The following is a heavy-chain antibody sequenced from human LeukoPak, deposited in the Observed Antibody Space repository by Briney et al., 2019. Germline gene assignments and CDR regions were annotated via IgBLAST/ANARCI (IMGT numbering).Heavy chain of an antibody. V-gene: IGHV4-39*07. D-gene: IGHD3-3*01. Sequence: SETLSLTCTVSGGSISSSSYYWGWIRQPPGKGLEWVGSIYYSGSTYYNPSLKSRVTISVDTSKNQFSLKLSSVTAADTAVYYCARTTRQYDFWSGSLKLDYWGQGTLVTVSS. CDR2: IYYSGST. J-gene: IGHJ4*02. CDR3: ARTTRQYDFWSGSLKLDY. CDR1: GGSISSSSYY.